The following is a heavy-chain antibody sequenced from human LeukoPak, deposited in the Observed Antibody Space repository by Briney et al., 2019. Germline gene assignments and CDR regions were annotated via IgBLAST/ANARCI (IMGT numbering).Heavy chain of an antibody. CDR1: GFTFSSYS. CDR3: ARGKDYYDSSGYEIFDY. Sequence: GGSLRLSCAASGFTFSSYSMNWVRQAPGKGLEWVSPISSSSSYIYYADSVKGRFTISRDNAKNSLYLQMNSLRAEDTAVYYCARGKDYYDSSGYEIFDYWGQGTLVTVSS. CDR2: ISSSSSYI. V-gene: IGHV3-21*01. J-gene: IGHJ4*02. D-gene: IGHD3-22*01.